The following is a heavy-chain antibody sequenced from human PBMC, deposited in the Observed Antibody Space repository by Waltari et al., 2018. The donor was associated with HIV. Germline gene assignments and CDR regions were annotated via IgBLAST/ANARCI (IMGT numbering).Heavy chain of an antibody. CDR1: GGSITSRYYY. Sequence: QVQLQESGPGLVEPSQTLSLLCTVSGGSITSRYYYWCWIRQHPGKGLDWIGYIYYSGSAYYNLSLKSRVTMSIDTSQNQFSLKLASVTAADTAVYYCARETRNGYYYFDYWGQGTLVTVSS. D-gene: IGHD3-3*01. J-gene: IGHJ4*02. V-gene: IGHV4-31*03. CDR3: ARETRNGYYYFDY. CDR2: IYYSGSA.